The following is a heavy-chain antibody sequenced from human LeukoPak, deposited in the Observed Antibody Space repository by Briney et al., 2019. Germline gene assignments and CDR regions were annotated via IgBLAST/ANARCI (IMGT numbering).Heavy chain of an antibody. D-gene: IGHD2-2*01. CDR1: GYTFSSYA. J-gene: IGHJ5*02. CDR3: ARAYHLNWFDP. Sequence: ASVKVSCKASGYTFSSYAMHWVRQAPGQRLEWMGWINTGNGNTKYSQKFQGRVTITRDTSASTAYMELSSLRSEDTAVYYCARAYHLNWFDPWGQGTLVTVSS. V-gene: IGHV1-3*04. CDR2: INTGNGNT.